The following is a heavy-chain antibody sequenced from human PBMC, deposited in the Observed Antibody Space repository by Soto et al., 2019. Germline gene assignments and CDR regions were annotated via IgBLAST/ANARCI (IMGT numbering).Heavy chain of an antibody. CDR3: VKERIELRLIDY. V-gene: IGHV3-23*01. J-gene: IGHJ4*02. CDR1: GFSFSSYA. CDR2: ISGSGRIT. D-gene: IGHD3-16*01. Sequence: DVQLLESGGGLAQPGESLRLSCVASGFSFSSYAMSWVRQSPGKGFEWVSTISGSGRITNYADSVKGRFSTSKDTSTNTLYLHMNSLTADDTALYFCVKERIELRLIDYWGQGTLVTVSS.